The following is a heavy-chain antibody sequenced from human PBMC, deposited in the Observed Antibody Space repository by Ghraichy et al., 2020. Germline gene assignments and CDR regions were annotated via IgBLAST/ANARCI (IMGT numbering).Heavy chain of an antibody. Sequence: GESLNISCKGSGYSFTSYWIGWVRQMPGKGLEWMGIIYPGDSDTRYSPSFQGQVTISADKSISTAYLQWSSLKASDTAMYYCARQRPGITMVRGVIIPDALDIWGQGTMVTVSA. D-gene: IGHD3-10*01. CDR1: GYSFTSYW. CDR3: ARQRPGITMVRGVIIPDALDI. V-gene: IGHV5-51*01. J-gene: IGHJ3*02. CDR2: IYPGDSDT.